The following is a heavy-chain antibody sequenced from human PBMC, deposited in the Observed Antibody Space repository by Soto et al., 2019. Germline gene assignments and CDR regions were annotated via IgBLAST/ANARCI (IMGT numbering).Heavy chain of an antibody. Sequence: SETLSLTCAVYGGSFSGYYWSWIRQPPGKGLEWIGEINHSGSTNYNPSLKSRVTISVDTSKNQFSLKLSSVTAADTAVYYCARRGAWYELTWFDPWGQGTLVTVSS. D-gene: IGHD6-13*01. CDR2: INHSGST. J-gene: IGHJ5*02. CDR1: GGSFSGYY. V-gene: IGHV4-34*01. CDR3: ARRGAWYELTWFDP.